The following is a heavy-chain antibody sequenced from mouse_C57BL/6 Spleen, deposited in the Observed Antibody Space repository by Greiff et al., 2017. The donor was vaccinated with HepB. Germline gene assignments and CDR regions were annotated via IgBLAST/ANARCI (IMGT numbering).Heavy chain of an antibody. Sequence: QVHVKQPGAELVKPGASVKMSCKASGYTFTSYWITWVKQRPGQGLEWIGDIYPGSGSTNYNEKFKSKATLTVDTSSSTAYMQLSSLTSEDSAVYYCARQADYAWFAYWGQGTLVTVSA. D-gene: IGHD2-4*01. CDR2: IYPGSGST. V-gene: IGHV1-55*01. CDR1: GYTFTSYW. J-gene: IGHJ3*01. CDR3: ARQADYAWFAY.